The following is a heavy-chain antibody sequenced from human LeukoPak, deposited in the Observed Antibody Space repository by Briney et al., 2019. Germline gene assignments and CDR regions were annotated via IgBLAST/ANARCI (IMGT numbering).Heavy chain of an antibody. CDR3: ATMATYSSGWAPPVDY. CDR1: GFTFSSYS. CDR2: ISSSSSYI. J-gene: IGHJ4*02. D-gene: IGHD6-19*01. Sequence: GGSLRLSCAASGFTFSSYSMNWVRQAPGKGLEWVSSISSSSSYIYYADSVKGRFTISRDNAKNSLYLQMNSLRAEDTAVYYCATMATYSSGWAPPVDYWGQGTLLTVSS. V-gene: IGHV3-21*01.